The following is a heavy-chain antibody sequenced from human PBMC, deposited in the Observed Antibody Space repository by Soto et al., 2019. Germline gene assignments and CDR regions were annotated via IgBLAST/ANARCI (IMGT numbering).Heavy chain of an antibody. CDR3: AALTATYWNFSI. CDR1: GGSISEKY. J-gene: IGHJ2*01. CDR2: IFANGHT. V-gene: IGHV4-4*07. Sequence: SETLSLTCIVSGGSISEKYWNWVRQPPGKGLEWIGLIFANGHTDYNPSLKSRVTVSVDTSKNQFSLSLSSVTAADTAIYYCAALTATYWNFSIWGRGTLGTSPQ. D-gene: IGHD2-21*02.